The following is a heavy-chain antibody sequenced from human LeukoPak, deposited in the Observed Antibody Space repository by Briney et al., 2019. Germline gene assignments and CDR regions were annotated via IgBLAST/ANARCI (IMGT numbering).Heavy chain of an antibody. CDR2: ISWNSENI. J-gene: IGHJ4*02. D-gene: IGHD1-1*01. CDR3: AKDKSVTGTKTAYFDF. Sequence: PGGSLRLSCEASGFKFDDYGMHWARQVPGKGLEWVSSISWNSENIEYADSVKGRFTISRDNAKKSLVLQMNSLRADDTALYYCAKDKSVTGTKTAYFDFWGQGTLVTVSS. V-gene: IGHV3-9*01. CDR1: GFKFDDYG.